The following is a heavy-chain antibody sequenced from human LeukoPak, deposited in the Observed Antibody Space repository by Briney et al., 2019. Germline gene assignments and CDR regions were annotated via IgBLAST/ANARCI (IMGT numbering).Heavy chain of an antibody. V-gene: IGHV3-23*01. Sequence: PGGSLRLSCATSGFTFTNYAMNWVRQAPGKGLEWVSAVTGPGDTTYYADSVKGRLFMSREDPKTTVYLQMNSLRAEDTAIYYCAKGAEIDLWGQGTLVTVSS. CDR3: AKGAEIDL. CDR2: VTGPGDTT. D-gene: IGHD3-16*01. J-gene: IGHJ5*02. CDR1: GFTFTNYA.